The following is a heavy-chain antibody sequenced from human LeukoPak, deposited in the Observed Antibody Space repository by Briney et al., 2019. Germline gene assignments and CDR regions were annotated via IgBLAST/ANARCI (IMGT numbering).Heavy chain of an antibody. V-gene: IGHV4-39*01. CDR1: GGSISSSSYY. CDR3: ARQWSGYPRYFDY. Sequence: SETLSLTCTVSGGSISSSSYYWGWIRQPPGKGLEWIGSMYYSGSTYYNPSLKSRVTISVDTSKNQFSLKLSSVTAADTAVYYCARQWSGYPRYFDYWGQGTLVTVSS. D-gene: IGHD3-3*01. CDR2: MYYSGST. J-gene: IGHJ4*02.